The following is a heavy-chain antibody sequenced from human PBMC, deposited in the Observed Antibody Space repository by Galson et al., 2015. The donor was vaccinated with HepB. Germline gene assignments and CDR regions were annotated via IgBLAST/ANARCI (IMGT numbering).Heavy chain of an antibody. J-gene: IGHJ4*02. CDR1: GGTFSSYA. V-gene: IGHV1-69*13. CDR2: IIPIFGTA. Sequence: SVKVSCKASGGTFSSYAISWVRQAPGQGLEWMGGIIPIFGTANYAQKFQGRVTITADESTSTAYMELSSLRSEDTAVYYCATYCSGGSCYSSPFDYWGQGTLVTVSS. D-gene: IGHD2-15*01. CDR3: ATYCSGGSCYSSPFDY.